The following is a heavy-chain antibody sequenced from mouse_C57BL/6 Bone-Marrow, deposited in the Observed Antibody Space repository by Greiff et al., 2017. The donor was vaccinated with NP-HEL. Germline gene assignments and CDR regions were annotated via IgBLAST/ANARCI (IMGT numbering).Heavy chain of an antibody. Sequence: VQLMESGAELVRPGASVTLSCKASGYTFTDYEMHWVKQTPVHGLEWIGAIDPETGGTAYNQKFKGKAILTADKSSSTAYMELRSLTSEDSAVYYCTRGLRRSSYWGQGTTLTVSS. V-gene: IGHV1-15*01. CDR1: GYTFTDYE. CDR3: TRGLRRSSY. D-gene: IGHD1-1*01. J-gene: IGHJ2*01. CDR2: IDPETGGT.